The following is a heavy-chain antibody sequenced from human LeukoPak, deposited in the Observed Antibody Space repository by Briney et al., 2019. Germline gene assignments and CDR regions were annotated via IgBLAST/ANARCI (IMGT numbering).Heavy chain of an antibody. V-gene: IGHV4-39*01. CDR1: GGSISSSSYY. CDR3: ARHFPYYYDSSGYYPSSDDAFDI. D-gene: IGHD3-22*01. J-gene: IGHJ3*02. Sequence: SETLSLTCTVSGGSISSSSYYWGWIRQPPGKGLEWIGSICYSGSTYYNPSLKSRVTISVDTSKNQFSLKLSSVTAADTAVYYCARHFPYYYDSSGYYPSSDDAFDIWGQGTMVTVSS. CDR2: ICYSGST.